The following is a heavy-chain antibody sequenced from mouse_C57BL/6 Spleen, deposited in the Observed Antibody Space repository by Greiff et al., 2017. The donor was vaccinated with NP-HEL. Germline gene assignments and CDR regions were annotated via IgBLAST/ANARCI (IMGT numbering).Heavy chain of an antibody. V-gene: IGHV3-6*01. J-gene: IGHJ4*01. CDR2: ISYDGSN. CDR3: ARFSNYGFYAMDY. Sequence: EVQVVESGPGLVKPSQSLSLTCSVTGYSITSGYYWNWIRQFPGNKLEWMGYISYDGSNNYNPSLKNRISITRDTSKNQFFLKLNSVTTEDTATYYCARFSNYGFYAMDYWGQGTSVTVSS. CDR1: GYSITSGYY. D-gene: IGHD2-5*01.